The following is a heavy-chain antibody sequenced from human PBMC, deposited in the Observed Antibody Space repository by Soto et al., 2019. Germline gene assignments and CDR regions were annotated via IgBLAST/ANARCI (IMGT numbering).Heavy chain of an antibody. D-gene: IGHD6-6*01. Sequence: QVQLVQSGAEVKKPGSSVTVSCKASGGTFSSYAISWVRQALGQGLEWMGGIIPIFGTANYAQKFQGRVTLTADESTSTAYMELSSLRSEDTAVYYCARAEYVYSISSYPYGFDVWGQGTTVTVCS. V-gene: IGHV1-69*01. CDR3: ARAEYVYSISSYPYGFDV. J-gene: IGHJ6*02. CDR1: GGTFSSYA. CDR2: IIPIFGTA.